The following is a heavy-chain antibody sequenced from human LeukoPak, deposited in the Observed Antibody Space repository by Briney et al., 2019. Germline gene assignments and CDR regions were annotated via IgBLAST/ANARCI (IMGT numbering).Heavy chain of an antibody. Sequence: SGALSLTCAVYGGSFSGYYWSWIRQPPGKGLEWIGEINHSGSTNYNPSLKSRVTISVDTSKNQFSLKLSSVTAADTAVYYCASLPQGIVVVPAAVTWGQGTLVTVSS. CDR2: INHSGST. D-gene: IGHD2-2*01. CDR1: GGSFSGYY. V-gene: IGHV4-34*01. J-gene: IGHJ4*02. CDR3: ASLPQGIVVVPAAVT.